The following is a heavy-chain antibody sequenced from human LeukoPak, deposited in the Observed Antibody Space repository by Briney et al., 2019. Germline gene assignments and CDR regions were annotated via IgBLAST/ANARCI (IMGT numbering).Heavy chain of an antibody. D-gene: IGHD6-13*01. J-gene: IGHJ6*03. V-gene: IGHV1-2*06. Sequence: ASVKVSCKASGYTFTGYYMHWVRQAPRQGLEWMGRINPNSGGTNYAQKFQGRVTMTRDTSISTAYMELSRLRSDDTAVYYCARIIAAAGTGNYYYYYMDVWGKGTTVTVSS. CDR2: INPNSGGT. CDR3: ARIIAAAGTGNYYYYYMDV. CDR1: GYTFTGYY.